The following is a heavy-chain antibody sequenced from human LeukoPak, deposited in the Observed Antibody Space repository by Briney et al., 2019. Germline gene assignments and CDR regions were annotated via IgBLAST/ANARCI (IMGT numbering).Heavy chain of an antibody. CDR2: INHSGST. CDR3: ARGNNYYGSGSYYNRRMNFDY. Sequence: KPSETLSLTCAVYGGSFSGYYWSWIRQPPGKGLEWIGEINHSGSTNYNPSLKSRVTISVDTSKNQFSLKLSSVTAADTAVYYCARGNNYYGSGSYYNRRMNFDYWGQGTLVTVSS. J-gene: IGHJ4*02. CDR1: GGSFSGYY. D-gene: IGHD3-10*01. V-gene: IGHV4-34*01.